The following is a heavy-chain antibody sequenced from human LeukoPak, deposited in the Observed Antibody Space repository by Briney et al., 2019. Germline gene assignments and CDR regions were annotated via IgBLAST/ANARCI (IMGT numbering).Heavy chain of an antibody. CDR2: INPNSGGT. D-gene: IGHD6-6*01. V-gene: IGHV1-2*02. CDR3: ARDLRASIAARDDDY. CDR1: GHTFTGYY. J-gene: IGHJ4*02. Sequence: ASVKVSCKASGHTFTGYYMHWVRQAPGQGLEWMGWINPNSGGTNYAQKFQGRVTMTRDTSISTAYMELSRLRSDDTAVYYCARDLRASIAARDDDYWGQGTLVTVSS.